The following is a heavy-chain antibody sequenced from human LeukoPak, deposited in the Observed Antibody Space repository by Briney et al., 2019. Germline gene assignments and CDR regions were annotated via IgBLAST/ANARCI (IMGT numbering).Heavy chain of an antibody. CDR3: ARQYVGDSGYNFSTFEN. CDR2: IYYSGDT. CDR1: GGSISSSSYF. D-gene: IGHD5-12*01. Sequence: SETLSLTCTVSGGSISSSSYFWGWIRQPPGKGLEWIGSIYYSGDTYYNPSLKSRFTISVDTSKNKFSLTLSSLAAPDTAGFFCARQYVGDSGYNFSTFENWGQGALVSVSS. J-gene: IGHJ4*02. V-gene: IGHV4-39*01.